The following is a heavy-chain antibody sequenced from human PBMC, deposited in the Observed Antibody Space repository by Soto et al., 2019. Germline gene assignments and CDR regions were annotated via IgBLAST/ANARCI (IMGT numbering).Heavy chain of an antibody. V-gene: IGHV3-23*01. Sequence: GGSLRLSCAASGFTFSSYAMSWVRQAPGKGLEWVSAISGSGGSTYYADSVKGRFTISRDNSKNTLYLQMNSLRAEDTAVYYCAKDQSDYGDPYNWFDPWGQGTLVTVSS. D-gene: IGHD4-17*01. J-gene: IGHJ5*02. CDR3: AKDQSDYGDPYNWFDP. CDR2: ISGSGGST. CDR1: GFTFSSYA.